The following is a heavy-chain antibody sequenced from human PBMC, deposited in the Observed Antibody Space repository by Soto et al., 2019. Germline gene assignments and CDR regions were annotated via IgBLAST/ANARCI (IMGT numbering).Heavy chain of an antibody. CDR1: GFTFSSYG. Sequence: QVQLVESGGGVVQPGRSLRLSCAASGFTFSSYGMHWVRQAPGKGLEWVAVISYDGSNKYYADSVKGRFTISRDNSKNTLYLQMNGLRAEDTAGYYCAKDFEAYDDSCGAVDYLGQGTLVNVSS. CDR3: AKDFEAYDDSCGAVDY. V-gene: IGHV3-30*18. CDR2: ISYDGSNK. D-gene: IGHD3-22*01. J-gene: IGHJ4*02.